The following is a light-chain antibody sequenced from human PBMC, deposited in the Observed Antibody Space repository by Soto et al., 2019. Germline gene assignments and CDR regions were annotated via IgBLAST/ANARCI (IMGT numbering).Light chain of an antibody. V-gene: IGKV3-11*01. CDR2: DAS. J-gene: IGKJ3*01. Sequence: EIVLTQSPATLSLSPGERATLSCRASQSLSNFLAWYQQKPGQAPRLLIYDASNRATGIPVRFSGSGSGTDFTLTISSLEPEDFTIYYCQRRRTLFTFGPGTTVEIK. CDR1: QSLSNF. CDR3: QRRRTLFT.